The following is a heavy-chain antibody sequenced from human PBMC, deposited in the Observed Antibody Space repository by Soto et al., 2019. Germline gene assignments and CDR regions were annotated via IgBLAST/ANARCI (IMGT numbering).Heavy chain of an antibody. J-gene: IGHJ3*02. CDR1: GFTFSSYS. CDR2: ISSSSSYI. CDR3: ATARFLEWLLYSENDAFDI. V-gene: IGHV3-21*01. Sequence: PGGSLRLSCAASGFTFSSYSMNWVRQAPGKGLEWVSSISSSSSYIYYADSVKGRFTISRDNAKNSLYLQMNSLRAEDTAVYYCATARFLEWLLYSENDAFDIWGQGTMVTVS. D-gene: IGHD3-3*01.